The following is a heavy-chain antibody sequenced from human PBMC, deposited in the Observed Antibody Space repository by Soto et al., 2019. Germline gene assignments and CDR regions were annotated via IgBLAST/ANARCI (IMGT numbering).Heavy chain of an antibody. CDR2: IYYSGST. D-gene: IGHD2-21*02. J-gene: IGHJ2*01. Sequence: KPSETLSLTCAVSGGSISSSYYWSWIRQPPGKGLEWIGYIYYSGSTNYNPSLKSRVTISVDTSKNQFSLKLSSVTAADTAVYYCARGEWGRAYCGGDCWRYFDLWGRGTLVTVSS. CDR1: GGSISSSYY. CDR3: ARGEWGRAYCGGDCWRYFDL. V-gene: IGHV4-61*01.